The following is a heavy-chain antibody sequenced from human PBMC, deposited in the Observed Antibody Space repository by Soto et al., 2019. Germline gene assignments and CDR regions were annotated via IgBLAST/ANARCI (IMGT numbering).Heavy chain of an antibody. D-gene: IGHD3-22*01. CDR2: ISSSSSTI. Sequence: GGSLRLSCAASGFTFSSYSMNWVRQAPGKGLEWVSYISSSSSTIYYADSVKGRFTISRDNAKNSLYLQMNSLRDEDTAVYYCARGLYYYDSSGYCPPFDYWGQGTLVTVSS. CDR3: ARGLYYYDSSGYCPPFDY. J-gene: IGHJ4*02. V-gene: IGHV3-48*02. CDR1: GFTFSSYS.